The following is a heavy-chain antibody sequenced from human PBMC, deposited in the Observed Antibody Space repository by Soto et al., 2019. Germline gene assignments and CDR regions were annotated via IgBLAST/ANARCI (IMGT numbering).Heavy chain of an antibody. D-gene: IGHD3-16*02. Sequence: EVQLLESGGGLVQPGGSLRLSCAASGFTFSSYAMNWVRLAPGKGLEWLSAISGSGGSTYYADSVKGRFTISRDNSKNTLYIQMNSLRAEDTGVYYCAKDRITFGGVIAPDYWGQATLVTVSS. V-gene: IGHV3-23*01. CDR3: AKDRITFGGVIAPDY. J-gene: IGHJ4*02. CDR1: GFTFSSYA. CDR2: ISGSGGST.